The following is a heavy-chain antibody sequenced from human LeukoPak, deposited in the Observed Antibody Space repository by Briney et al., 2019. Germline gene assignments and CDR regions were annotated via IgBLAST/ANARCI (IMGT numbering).Heavy chain of an antibody. CDR3: ASGLYTGSWYSAF. CDR2: INVDQHDT. D-gene: IGHD6-13*01. CDR1: GFNFNRYA. V-gene: IGHV3-23*01. J-gene: IGHJ4*02. Sequence: GGSLRLSCVAPGFNFNRYALSWVRQAPGKGLEWVSLINVDQHDTFYADSVKGRFLISRDNSKSTQFLQMNSLRVEDTAVYYCASGLYTGSWYSAFWGQGTLVTVSS.